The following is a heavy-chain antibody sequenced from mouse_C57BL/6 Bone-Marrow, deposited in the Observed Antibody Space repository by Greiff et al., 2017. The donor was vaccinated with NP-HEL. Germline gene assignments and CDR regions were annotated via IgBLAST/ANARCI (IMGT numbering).Heavy chain of an antibody. V-gene: IGHV1-64*01. CDR3: ASPIYYVNPYYFDY. D-gene: IGHD2-1*01. J-gene: IGHJ2*01. CDR2: IHPNSGST. Sequence: QVQLQQPGAELVKPGASVKLSCKASGYTFTSYWMHWVKQRPGQGLEWIGMIHPNSGSTNYNEKFKSKATLTVAKSSSTAYMQLSSLTSEDSAVYYCASPIYYVNPYYFDYWGQGTTLTVSS. CDR1: GYTFTSYW.